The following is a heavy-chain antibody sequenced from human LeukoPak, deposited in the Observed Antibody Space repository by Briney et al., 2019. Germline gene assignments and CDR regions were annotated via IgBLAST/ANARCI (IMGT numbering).Heavy chain of an antibody. J-gene: IGHJ4*02. CDR3: ARHRGSGNYYSPLDY. CDR1: GYSFTSYW. CDR2: IYPGDSDT. Sequence: GESLKISCKGSGYSFTSYWIGWVRQLPGKGLEWMGIIYPGDSDTRYSPSFQGQVTISADKSISTAYLQWSSLKASDTAMYYCARHRGSGNYYSPLDYWGQGTLVTVSS. D-gene: IGHD3-10*01. V-gene: IGHV5-51*01.